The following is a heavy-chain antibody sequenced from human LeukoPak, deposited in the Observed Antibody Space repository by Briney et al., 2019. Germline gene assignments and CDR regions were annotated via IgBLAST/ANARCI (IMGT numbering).Heavy chain of an antibody. V-gene: IGHV4-59*08. CDR1: GGSISSYY. J-gene: IGHJ5*02. Sequence: PSETLSLTCTVSGGSISSYYWSWIRQPPGKGLEWIGYIYYSGSTNYNPSLKSRATISVDTSKNQFSLKLSSVTAADTAVYYCAIHQGDDIVATNWFDPWGQGTLVTVSS. D-gene: IGHD5-12*01. CDR2: IYYSGST. CDR3: AIHQGDDIVATNWFDP.